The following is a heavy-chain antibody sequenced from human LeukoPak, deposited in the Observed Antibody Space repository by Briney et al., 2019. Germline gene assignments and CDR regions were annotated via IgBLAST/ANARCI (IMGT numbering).Heavy chain of an antibody. CDR2: INPNSGGT. D-gene: IGHD3-10*01. J-gene: IGHJ5*02. CDR3: ARAHYYGSGKFDP. V-gene: IGHV1-2*02. CDR1: GYTFTGYY. Sequence: GASVKVSCKASGYTFTGYYMHWVRQAPGQGLEWMGWINPNSGGTNYAQKFQGRVTMTRDTSISTAYMELSRLRSDDTAVYYCARAHYYGSGKFDPWGQGTLVTVSS.